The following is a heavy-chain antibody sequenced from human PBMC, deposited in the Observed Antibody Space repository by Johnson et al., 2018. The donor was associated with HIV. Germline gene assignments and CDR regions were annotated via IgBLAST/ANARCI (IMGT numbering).Heavy chain of an antibody. CDR3: SRMAAHVSDF. CDR2: ISYDGSDT. V-gene: IGHV3-30*04. CDR1: GFTFSSYA. D-gene: IGHD5-24*01. Sequence: VQLVESGGGVVQPGRSLRLSCAASGFTFSSYAMHWVRQAPGKGLEWVAVISYDGSDTRYADSVKGRFTISRDNAKNSLYLQMNSLRVEDTAVYYCSRMAAHVSDFWGQGKMFTVSS. J-gene: IGHJ3*01.